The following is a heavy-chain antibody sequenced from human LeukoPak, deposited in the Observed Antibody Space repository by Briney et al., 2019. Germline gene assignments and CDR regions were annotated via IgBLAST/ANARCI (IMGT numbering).Heavy chain of an antibody. V-gene: IGHV3-7*01. CDR1: GFSFTSSW. D-gene: IGHD1-7*01. Sequence: GGSLRLSCSASGFSFTSSWMTWVRQAPGKGLEWVAHIQPDGIEKHYVDSVKGRFTLSRDNANNSLFPQMDSLKVEDTAMYYCARGAAGTIPDYYYFGMDVWGQGTTVTVSS. CDR3: ARGAAGTIPDYYYFGMDV. CDR2: IQPDGIEK. J-gene: IGHJ6*02.